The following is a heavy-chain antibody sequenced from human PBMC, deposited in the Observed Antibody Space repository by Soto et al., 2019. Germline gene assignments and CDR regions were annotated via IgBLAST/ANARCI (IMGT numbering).Heavy chain of an antibody. D-gene: IGHD1-1*01. V-gene: IGHV5-51*01. CDR2: IYPSDSDT. CDR1: GYNFAGYW. J-gene: IGHJ4*02. CDR3: ARGGLSTRTFDY. Sequence: PGESLKISCKGSGYNFAGYWIAWVGRLPGKGLELMGIIYPSDSDTRYRPSFQGQVTISADKSISYAYLQWSSLRATDTAMYYCARGGLSTRTFDYWGQGTPVTVSS.